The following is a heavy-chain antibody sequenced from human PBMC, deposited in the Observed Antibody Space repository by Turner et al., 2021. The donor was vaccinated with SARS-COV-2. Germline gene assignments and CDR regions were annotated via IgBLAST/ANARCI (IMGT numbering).Heavy chain of an antibody. CDR1: GGSFSGCY. J-gene: IGHJ1*01. CDR2: INHSGST. Sequence: QVQLQQWGAGLLKPSETLSLTCAVYGGSFSGCYWSWNRQPPGKGLEWIGEINHSGSTNYNPSLKSRVTISVDTSKNQFSLKLSSVTAADTAVYYCARGYYNAAYSSGWYVYNAEYFQQWGQGTLVTVSS. CDR3: ARGYYNAAYSSGWYVYNAEYFQQ. D-gene: IGHD6-19*01. V-gene: IGHV4-34*01.